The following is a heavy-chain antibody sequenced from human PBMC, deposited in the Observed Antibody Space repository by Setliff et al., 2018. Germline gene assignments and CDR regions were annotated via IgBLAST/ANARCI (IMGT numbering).Heavy chain of an antibody. Sequence: GGSLRLSCAASGFTFSDHYMDWVRQAPGKGLEWVGRSRNRGNSYSTEYAASVKGRFTISRDDSKNSLYLQMNSLRAEDTAVYYCAKDGGGTYYSRSDYWGQGTLVTVSS. V-gene: IGHV3-72*01. J-gene: IGHJ4*02. D-gene: IGHD1-26*01. CDR3: AKDGGGTYYSRSDY. CDR2: SRNRGNSYST. CDR1: GFTFSDHY.